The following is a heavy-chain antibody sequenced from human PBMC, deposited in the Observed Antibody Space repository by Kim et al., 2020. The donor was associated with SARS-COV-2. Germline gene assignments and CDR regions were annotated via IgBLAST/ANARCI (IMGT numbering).Heavy chain of an antibody. Sequence: GGSLILSFASSGFTFSSYAMSWVRQAPGKGLEWVSAISGSGGSTYYADSVKGRFTISRDNSKNTLYLQMNSLRAEDTAVYYCAKDGGVKAAGSSFDYWGQGTLVTVSS. CDR2: ISGSGGST. CDR3: AKDGGVKAAGSSFDY. D-gene: IGHD3-16*01. J-gene: IGHJ4*02. CDR1: GFTFSSYA. V-gene: IGHV3-23*01.